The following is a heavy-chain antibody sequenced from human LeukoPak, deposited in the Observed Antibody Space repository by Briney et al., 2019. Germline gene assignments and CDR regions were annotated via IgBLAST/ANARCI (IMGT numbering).Heavy chain of an antibody. J-gene: IGHJ4*02. CDR2: ISYDGSNK. D-gene: IGHD5-12*01. Sequence: PGRSLRLSCAASGFTFSNYGIHWVRQAPGKGLEWVAVISYDGSNKYYTDSVMGRFTISRDNSKNTLYLQMNSLRAEDTAVYYCAKDRTAGYDGLVDYWGQGTLVTVSS. CDR3: AKDRTAGYDGLVDY. CDR1: GFTFSNYG. V-gene: IGHV3-30*18.